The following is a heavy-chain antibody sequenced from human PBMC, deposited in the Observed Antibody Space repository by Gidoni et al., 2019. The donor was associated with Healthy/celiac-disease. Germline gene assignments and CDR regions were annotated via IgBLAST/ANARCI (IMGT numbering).Heavy chain of an antibody. J-gene: IGHJ4*02. CDR3: ARRWYSSSWHVGY. V-gene: IGHV4-34*01. D-gene: IGHD6-13*01. CDR1: GGSFSGYY. Sequence: QVQLQQWGAGLLKPSETLSLTCAVYGGSFSGYYWSWIRQPPGKGLEWIGEINHSGSTNYNPSLKSRVTISVDTSKNQFSLKLSSVTAADTAVYYCARRWYSSSWHVGYWGQGTLVTVSS. CDR2: INHSGST.